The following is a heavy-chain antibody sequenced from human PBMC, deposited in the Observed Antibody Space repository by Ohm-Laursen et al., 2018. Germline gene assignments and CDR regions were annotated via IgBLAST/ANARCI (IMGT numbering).Heavy chain of an antibody. V-gene: IGHV3-23*01. D-gene: IGHD4-11*01. CDR3: ASRRIVTMDRGTFKV. J-gene: IGHJ3*01. CDR1: GFSFSSYA. Sequence: SLRLSCSASGFSFSSYAVTWVRQAPGKGLEWVSAIGGDDRTHYADSVKGRFTISKDKSKNMLYLQMNSLRAEDTSVYHCASRRIVTMDRGTFKVWGQGTMVTVSS. CDR2: IGGDDRT.